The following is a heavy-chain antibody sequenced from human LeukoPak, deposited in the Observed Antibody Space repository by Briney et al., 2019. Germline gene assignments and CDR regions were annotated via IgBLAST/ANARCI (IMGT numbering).Heavy chain of an antibody. J-gene: IGHJ5*02. CDR1: GFPFSSYA. CDR2: IIGSGGST. CDR3: AKWGSIAAAGTPDHWFDP. Sequence: GGSLGLSCAASGFPFSSYAMSWVRQAPGKGLGWVSAIIGSGGSTYYADSVKGRFTIYRDNSKNTRYLQMNSLRAEDTAVYYCAKWGSIAAAGTPDHWFDPWGQGTLVTVSS. D-gene: IGHD6-13*01. V-gene: IGHV3-23*01.